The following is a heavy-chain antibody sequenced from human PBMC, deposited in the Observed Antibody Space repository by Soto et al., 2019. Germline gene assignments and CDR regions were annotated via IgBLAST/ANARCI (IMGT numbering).Heavy chain of an antibody. V-gene: IGHV4-59*01. D-gene: IGHD3-9*01. J-gene: IGHJ4*02. CDR1: GGSISSYY. Sequence: SETLSLTCTVSGGSISSYYWSWIRQPPGKGLEWIGYIYYSGSTNYNPSLKSRVTISVDTSKNQFSLKLSSVTAADTAVYYCARGAYDILTGYYPFDYWGQGTLVTVS. CDR2: IYYSGST. CDR3: ARGAYDILTGYYPFDY.